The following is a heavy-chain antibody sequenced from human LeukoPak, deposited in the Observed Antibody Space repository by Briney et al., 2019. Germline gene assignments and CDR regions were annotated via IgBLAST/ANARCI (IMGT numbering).Heavy chain of an antibody. CDR3: ARDRSDYYDSSGYPLGY. J-gene: IGHJ4*02. CDR1: GFTFSSYA. CDR2: ISYDGSNK. V-gene: IGHV3-30-3*01. D-gene: IGHD3-22*01. Sequence: GGSLRLSCAASGFTFSSYAMHWVRQAPGKGLEWVAVISYDGSNKYYADSVKGRFTISRDNAKNSLYLQMNSLRAEDTAVYYCARDRSDYYDSSGYPLGYWGQGTLVTVSS.